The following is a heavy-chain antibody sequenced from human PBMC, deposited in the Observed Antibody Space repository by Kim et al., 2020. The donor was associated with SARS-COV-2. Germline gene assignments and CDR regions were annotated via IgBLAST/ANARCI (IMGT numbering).Heavy chain of an antibody. Sequence: GGSLRLSCAASGFTFRDYGMHWVRQAPGKGLEWVALIWYDGNNKYYADSVKGRFTVSRDNSKNTLSLQMNSLRAEDTAVYYCAIDRAGDRADYSGLAVWGQGTTVTVSS. V-gene: IGHV3-33*01. CDR3: AIDRAGDRADYSGLAV. D-gene: IGHD2-21*02. J-gene: IGHJ6*02. CDR2: IWYDGNNK. CDR1: GFTFRDYG.